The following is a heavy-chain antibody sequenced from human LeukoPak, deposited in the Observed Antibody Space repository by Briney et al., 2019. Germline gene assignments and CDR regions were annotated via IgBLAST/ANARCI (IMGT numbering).Heavy chain of an antibody. Sequence: GGSLRLSCAASGFTFSTYTMAWVRQAPGGGLEWVSGISGDGYSTYYADSVKGRFAISRDNSKSTLYLQMNSLRAEGTAAYYCAKDFGRNLGGPGYWGRGTRVTVSS. V-gene: IGHV3-23*01. CDR3: AKDFGRNLGGPGY. CDR1: GFTFSTYT. CDR2: ISGDGYST. J-gene: IGHJ4*02. D-gene: IGHD3-10*01.